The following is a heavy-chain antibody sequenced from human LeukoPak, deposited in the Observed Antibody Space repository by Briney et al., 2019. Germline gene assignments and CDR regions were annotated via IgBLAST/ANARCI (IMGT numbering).Heavy chain of an antibody. Sequence: GGSLRLSCAASGFSFSSYSMNWVRQAPGKGLEWISYISSSSGSIYYADSVKGRFTISRDNAKNSLYLQMNSLRDEDTAVYYCARDPGYDTSSYWYDYWGQGTLVTVST. CDR3: ARDPGYDTSSYWYDY. D-gene: IGHD3-10*01. CDR2: ISSSSGSI. CDR1: GFSFSSYS. J-gene: IGHJ4*02. V-gene: IGHV3-48*02.